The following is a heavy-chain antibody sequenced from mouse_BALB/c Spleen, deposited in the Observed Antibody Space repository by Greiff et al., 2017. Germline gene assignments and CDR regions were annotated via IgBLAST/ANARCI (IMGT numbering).Heavy chain of an antibody. Sequence: EVMLVESGGGLVKPGGSLKLSCAASGFTFSDYYMYWVRQTPEKRLEWVATISDGGSYTYYPDSLKGRVTISRDNAKSTLYLQMSSLKSEDTAMYYCARGQEQGQFDYWGEGTTLTVSS. J-gene: IGHJ2*01. V-gene: IGHV5-4*02. CDR2: ISDGGSYT. D-gene: IGHD3-3*01. CDR3: ARGQEQGQFDY. CDR1: GFTFSDYY.